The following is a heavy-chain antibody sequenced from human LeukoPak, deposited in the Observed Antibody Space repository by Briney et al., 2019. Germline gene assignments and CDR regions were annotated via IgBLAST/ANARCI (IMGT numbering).Heavy chain of an antibody. Sequence: GASVKVSCKASGYTFTSYDINWVRQATGQGLEWMGWISAYNGNTNYAQKLQGRVTMTTDTSTSTAYMELRSLRSDDTAVYYCARDWGYCSSTSCYSYNWFDPWGQGTLVTVSS. CDR3: ARDWGYCSSTSCYSYNWFDP. CDR2: ISAYNGNT. J-gene: IGHJ5*02. CDR1: GYTFTSYD. D-gene: IGHD2-2*01. V-gene: IGHV1-18*01.